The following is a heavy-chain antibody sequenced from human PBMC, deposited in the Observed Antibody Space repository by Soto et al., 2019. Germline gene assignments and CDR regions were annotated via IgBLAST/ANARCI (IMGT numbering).Heavy chain of an antibody. CDR1: GGSITSYY. D-gene: IGHD3-9*01. V-gene: IGHV4-59*01. Sequence: PSETLSLTCAVSGGSITSYYWSWIRQPPGKGLEWIGYVFHSGSSNYNPSLKSRVTLSVDTPKNQFSLNLSSVTAADTAVYYCARLDFVWSLVVWGQGRMVTVSS. CDR2: VFHSGSS. J-gene: IGHJ3*01. CDR3: ARLDFVWSLVV.